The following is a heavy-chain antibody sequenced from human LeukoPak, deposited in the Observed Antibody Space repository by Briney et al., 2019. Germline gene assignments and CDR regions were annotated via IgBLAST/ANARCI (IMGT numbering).Heavy chain of an antibody. CDR2: IYSGGST. CDR1: GFTVSSNY. Sequence: PGGSLRLSCAASGFTVSSNYMSWVRQAPGKGLEWVSVIYSGGSTYYADSVKGRFTISRDNSKNTLYLQMNSLRAEDTAVYYCAREGVYYDILTGYLYYFDYWGQGTLVTVSS. V-gene: IGHV3-66*01. D-gene: IGHD3-9*01. CDR3: AREGVYYDILTGYLYYFDY. J-gene: IGHJ4*02.